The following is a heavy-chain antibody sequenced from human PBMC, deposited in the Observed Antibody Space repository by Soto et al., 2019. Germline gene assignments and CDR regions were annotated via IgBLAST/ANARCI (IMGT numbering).Heavy chain of an antibody. CDR2: SIPIFGTA. J-gene: IGHJ4*02. Sequence: QVQLVQSGAEVKKPGSSVKVSCKASGGTFSSYAISWVRQAPGQGLEWMGGSIPIFGTANYAQKFQGRVTITADESTXTAXXXXXXXXXXXXXXXXXXXXXXXXXXXXXXXXXXXYFDYWGQGTLVTVSS. V-gene: IGHV1-69*01. CDR1: GGTFSSYA. CDR3: XXXXXXXXXXXXXXXXXXYFDY.